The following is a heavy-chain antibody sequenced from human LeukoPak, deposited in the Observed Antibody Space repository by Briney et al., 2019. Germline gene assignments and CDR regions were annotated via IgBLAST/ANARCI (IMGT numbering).Heavy chain of an antibody. D-gene: IGHD6-13*01. CDR2: IYYSGST. J-gene: IGHJ6*02. CDR3: AKRNSSSWYDGDYYGMDV. V-gene: IGHV4-39*01. Sequence: SETLSLTCTVSGGSISSGGYYWGWIRQPPGKGLEWIGSIYYSGSTYYNPSLKSRVTISVDTSKNQFSLKLSSVTAADTAVYYCAKRNSSSWYDGDYYGMDVWGQGTTVTVSS. CDR1: GGSISSGGYY.